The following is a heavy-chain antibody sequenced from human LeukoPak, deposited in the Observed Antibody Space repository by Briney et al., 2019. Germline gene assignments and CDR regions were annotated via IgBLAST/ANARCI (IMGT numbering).Heavy chain of an antibody. CDR1: GGSISSYY. CDR2: IYYSGST. J-gene: IGHJ4*02. D-gene: IGHD3-10*01. V-gene: IGHV4-59*01. CDR3: AREMVRGADFDY. Sequence: SETLSLTCTVSGGSISSYYWSWIRQPPGKGLEWIGYIYYSGSTNYNPSLKSRVTISVDTSKNQFSLKLSSVTAADTAVYYCAREMVRGADFDYWGQGTLVTVSS.